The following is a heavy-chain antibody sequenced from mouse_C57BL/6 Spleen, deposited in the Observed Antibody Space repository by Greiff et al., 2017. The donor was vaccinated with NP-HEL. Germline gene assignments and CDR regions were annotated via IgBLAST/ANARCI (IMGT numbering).Heavy chain of an antibody. CDR1: GYAFSSYW. J-gene: IGHJ1*03. D-gene: IGHD1-1*01. CDR2: IYPGDGDT. CDR3: ARWYYGSNWYFDV. V-gene: IGHV1-80*01. Sequence: VQLQQSGAELVKPGASVKISCKASGYAFSSYWMNWVKQRPGKGLEWIGQIYPGDGDTNYNGKFKGKATLTADKSSSTAYMQLSSLTSEDSAVYFCARWYYGSNWYFDVWGTRTTVTVSS.